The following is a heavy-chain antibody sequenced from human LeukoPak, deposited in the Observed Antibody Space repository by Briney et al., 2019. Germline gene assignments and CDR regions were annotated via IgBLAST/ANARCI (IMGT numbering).Heavy chain of an antibody. CDR2: IYTSGST. CDR1: GGSISSGDYY. V-gene: IGHV4-61*02. CDR3: ARGSPLRD. J-gene: IGHJ4*02. Sequence: SETLSLTCTVSGGSISSGDYYWSWIRQPAGKGLEWIGRIYTSGSTNYNPSLKSRVTISVDTSKNQFSLKLSSVTAADTAVYYCARGSPLRDWGQGTLVTVSS.